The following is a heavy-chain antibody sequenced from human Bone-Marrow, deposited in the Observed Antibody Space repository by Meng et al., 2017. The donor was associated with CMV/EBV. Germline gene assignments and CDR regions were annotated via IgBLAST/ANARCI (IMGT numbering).Heavy chain of an antibody. CDR1: GGSIITTNYF. CDR3: ARELRNWDFQSGGDY. D-gene: IGHD1-7*01. J-gene: IGHJ4*02. Sequence: GSLRLSCTVSGGSIITTNYFWAWIRQPPGKGLEWIGSLFYDGATQYNPSLKSRVALSVATSKNEFSLRLNFVTAADTAIYYCARELRNWDFQSGGDYWGQGKLVPVSS. CDR2: LFYDGAT. V-gene: IGHV4-39*07.